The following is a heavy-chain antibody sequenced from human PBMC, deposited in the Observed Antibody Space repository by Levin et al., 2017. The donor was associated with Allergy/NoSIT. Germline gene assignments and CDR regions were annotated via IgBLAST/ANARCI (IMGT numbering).Heavy chain of an antibody. V-gene: IGHV4-39*07. J-gene: IGHJ4*02. CDR1: GGSISNNNYY. CDR3: ARDSIAVAGLDN. Sequence: SETLSLTCTVSGGSISNNNYYWGWIRQPPGKGLEWIGSIYYGGRTYYNLSLKSRVTISVDTSKNQFSLNLSSVTAADTAVYCCARDSIAVAGLDNWGQGTLVTVSS. D-gene: IGHD6-19*01. CDR2: IYYGGRT.